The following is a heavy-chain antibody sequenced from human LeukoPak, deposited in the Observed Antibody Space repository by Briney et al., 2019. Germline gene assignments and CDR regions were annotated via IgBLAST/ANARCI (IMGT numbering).Heavy chain of an antibody. CDR3: ARVFYYGSGSRSTYYLDY. D-gene: IGHD3-10*01. V-gene: IGHV1-69*01. CDR2: IIPIFGTA. CDR1: GGTFSSYA. J-gene: IGHJ4*02. Sequence: SVKVSCKASGGTFSSYAISWVRQAPGQGLEWMGGIIPIFGTANYAQKFQGRVTITADESTSTAYMELSSLRSEDTAVYYCARVFYYGSGSRSTYYLDYWGQGTLVTVSS.